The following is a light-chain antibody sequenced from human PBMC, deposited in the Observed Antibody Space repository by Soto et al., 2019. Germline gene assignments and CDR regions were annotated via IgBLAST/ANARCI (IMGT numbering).Light chain of an antibody. J-gene: IGLJ1*01. Sequence: QSVLTQPRSVSGSPGQSVTISCTGTSSDVGGYNYVSWYQKHPGKAPKLMIYDVSKRPSGVPDRFSGSRSAYTASLTISGLQAEDEADYYCCSYAGRYSYVFGTGTKVTVL. CDR1: SSDVGGYNY. V-gene: IGLV2-11*01. CDR2: DVS. CDR3: CSYAGRYSYV.